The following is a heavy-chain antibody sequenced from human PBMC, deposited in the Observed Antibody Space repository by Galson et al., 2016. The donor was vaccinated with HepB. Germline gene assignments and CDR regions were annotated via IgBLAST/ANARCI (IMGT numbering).Heavy chain of an antibody. D-gene: IGHD6-13*01. Sequence: SGYTFTTYPIHWVRQAPGQRLEWMGWINTGSGYTKYSQNFQGRLTITRDTSASTVYMELNSLRSEDTAVYYCAAWRGTASSWSGPFDYWGQGALATVSS. J-gene: IGHJ4*02. CDR2: INTGSGYT. CDR1: GYTFTTYP. V-gene: IGHV1-3*04. CDR3: AAWRGTASSWSGPFDY.